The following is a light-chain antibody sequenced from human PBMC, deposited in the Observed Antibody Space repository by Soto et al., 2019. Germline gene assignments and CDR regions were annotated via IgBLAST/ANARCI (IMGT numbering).Light chain of an antibody. V-gene: IGLV2-11*01. CDR1: SSDVGGHNF. Sequence: QSALTQPRSVSGSPGQSVTISCSGTSSDVGGHNFVSWYQQHPGKAPKVIVYDVSKRPSGVPDRFSGSKSANTASLTISGLQAEDEADYYCCSYGGSYFYVFGSGTKLTV. CDR2: DVS. J-gene: IGLJ1*01. CDR3: CSYGGSYFYV.